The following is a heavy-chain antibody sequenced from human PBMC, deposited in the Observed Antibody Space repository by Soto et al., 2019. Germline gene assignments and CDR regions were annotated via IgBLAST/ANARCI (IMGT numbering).Heavy chain of an antibody. CDR2: VSGGGDGT. Sequence: EVQLLESGGGLVQPGGSLRLSCAASGFTFTNYAMSWVRQAPGKGLEWVSTVSGGGDGTYYADSVKGRFSTSRDNSRNTVHLQMNSLRAEGKAGYYCAKKGLGSLATYCNYGDCHYAFDLWGQGTIVTVSS. D-gene: IGHD2-21*02. J-gene: IGHJ3*01. V-gene: IGHV3-23*01. CDR1: GFTFTNYA. CDR3: AKKGLGSLATYCNYGDCHYAFDL.